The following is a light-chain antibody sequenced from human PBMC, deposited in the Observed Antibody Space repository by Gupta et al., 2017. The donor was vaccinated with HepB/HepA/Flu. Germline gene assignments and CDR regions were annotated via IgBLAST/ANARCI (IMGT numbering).Light chain of an antibody. CDR3: CSSITTTVRLYV. J-gene: IGLJ1*01. CDR1: SSDIGGYNY. V-gene: IGLV2-14*03. Sequence: QSALTQPASVSGSPGQSITISCTGTSSDIGGYNYVSWFQQHPGKAPKLIIYDVTNRPSGISNRFSGSKFGDTASLTISGLQTEDEADYYCCSSITTTVRLYVFGTGTKVTVL. CDR2: DVT.